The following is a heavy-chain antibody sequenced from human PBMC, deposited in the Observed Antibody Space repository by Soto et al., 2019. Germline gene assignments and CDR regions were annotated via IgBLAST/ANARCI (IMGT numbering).Heavy chain of an antibody. CDR1: GGSFSGYD. V-gene: IGHV4-34*01. D-gene: IGHD4-17*01. CDR2: INHSGIT. J-gene: IGHJ4*02. CDR3: ARLRIPDDY. Sequence: SETLSLTCAVYGGSFSGYDCSWIRQPPGKGLEWIGEINHSGITNYNPSLKSRVTISVDTSKNQFSLKLSSVTAADTAVYYCARLRIPDDYWGQGTLVTVSS.